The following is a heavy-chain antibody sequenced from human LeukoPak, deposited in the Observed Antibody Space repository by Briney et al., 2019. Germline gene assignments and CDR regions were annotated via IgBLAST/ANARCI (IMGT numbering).Heavy chain of an antibody. CDR2: IRSTANGYAT. CDR1: GFTFSGSA. CDR3: AKGFIGRRQLVPALDKHAEYFQH. D-gene: IGHD6-13*01. J-gene: IGHJ1*01. V-gene: IGHV3-73*01. Sequence: GGSLRLSCAASGFTFSGSALHWVRQASGKGLEWVGRIRSTANGYATAYAASVKGRFTISRDDSKNTAYLQMDSLKTEDTAVYYCAKGFIGRRQLVPALDKHAEYFQHWGQGTLVTVSS.